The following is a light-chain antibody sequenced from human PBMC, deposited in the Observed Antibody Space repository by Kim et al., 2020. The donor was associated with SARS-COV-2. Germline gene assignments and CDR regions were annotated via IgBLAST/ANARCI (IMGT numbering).Light chain of an antibody. CDR1: SLRRYY. J-gene: IGLJ3*02. CDR2: GKN. Sequence: SSELTQDPAVSVALGQTVRITCQGDSLRRYYASWYQQKSGQAPVLVIYGKNNRPSGIPERVSGSSSGNTASLTITGAQAEDEADYYCHSRDSSDNHLFGG. V-gene: IGLV3-19*01. CDR3: HSRDSSDNHL.